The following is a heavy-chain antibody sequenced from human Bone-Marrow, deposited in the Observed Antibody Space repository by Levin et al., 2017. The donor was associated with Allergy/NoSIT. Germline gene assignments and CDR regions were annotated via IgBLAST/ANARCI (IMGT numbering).Heavy chain of an antibody. Sequence: GESLKISCAASGFTFSNYAMHWVRLAPGKGLEWVAVISYDGGSNHYGDSVKGRFTISRDNSKNMLYLQLNSLRPEDTTTYFCARGSERSNNWLYGMDVWGQGTTVTVSS. CDR2: ISYDGGSN. CDR1: GFTFSNYA. CDR3: ARGSERSNNWLYGMDV. J-gene: IGHJ6*02. V-gene: IGHV3-30*04. D-gene: IGHD6-19*01.